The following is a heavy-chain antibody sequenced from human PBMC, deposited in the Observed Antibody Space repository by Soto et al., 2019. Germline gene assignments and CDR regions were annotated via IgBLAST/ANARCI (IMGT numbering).Heavy chain of an antibody. CDR2: IIPIFGTA. J-gene: IGHJ4*02. V-gene: IGHV1-69*13. D-gene: IGHD6-13*01. CDR3: ARGDSLAAAGTFDY. Sequence: SVKVSCKASGGTFSSYAISWVRQAPGQGLEWMGGIIPIFGTANYAQKFQGRVTITADGSTSTAYMELSSLRSEDTAVYYCARGDSLAAAGTFDYWGQGTLVTVSS. CDR1: GGTFSSYA.